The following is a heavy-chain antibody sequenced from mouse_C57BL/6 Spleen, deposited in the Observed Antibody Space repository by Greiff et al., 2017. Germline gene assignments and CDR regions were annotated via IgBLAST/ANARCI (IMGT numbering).Heavy chain of an antibody. CDR3: ARRANLLFDY. CDR2: IYPGGGYT. Sequence: VQRVESGAELVRPGTSVKMSCKASGYTFTNYWIGWAKQRPGHGLEWIGDIYPGGGYTNYNEKFKGKATLTADKSSSTAYMQFSSLTSEDSPIYYCARRANLLFDYWGQGTTLTVSS. D-gene: IGHD2-1*01. V-gene: IGHV1-63*01. J-gene: IGHJ2*01. CDR1: GYTFTNYW.